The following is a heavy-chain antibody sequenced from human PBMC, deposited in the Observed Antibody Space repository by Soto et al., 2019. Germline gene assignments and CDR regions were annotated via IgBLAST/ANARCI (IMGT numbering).Heavy chain of an antibody. D-gene: IGHD3-9*01. CDR2: ISYDGGNK. V-gene: IGHV3-30*18. J-gene: IGHJ4*02. CDR1: GFIFSGYG. Sequence: HPGGSLRLSCAASGFIFSGYGMHWVRQAPGKGLEWVAVISYDGGNKKYADSITGRFTISRDNSKNTVYLQMNSLRAEDTAVYYCAKDVYFAHDGPYYFDYWGQGTPVTVSS. CDR3: AKDVYFAHDGPYYFDY.